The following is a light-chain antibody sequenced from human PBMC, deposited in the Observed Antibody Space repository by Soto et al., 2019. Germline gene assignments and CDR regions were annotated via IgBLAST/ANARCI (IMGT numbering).Light chain of an antibody. CDR3: QQSYSTPIT. CDR2: AAS. V-gene: IGKV1-39*01. Sequence: DLQMTQSPSCLSASLGERVTMTCRASQSISSYLNWYQQKPGKAPKLLIYAASSLQSGVPSRFSGSGSGTDFTLTISSLQPEDFATYYCQQSYSTPITFGQGTRLEIK. CDR1: QSISSY. J-gene: IGKJ5*01.